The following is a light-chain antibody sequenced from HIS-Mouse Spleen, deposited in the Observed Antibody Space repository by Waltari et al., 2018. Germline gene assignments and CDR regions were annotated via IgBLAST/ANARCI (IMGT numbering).Light chain of an antibody. CDR2: EDN. J-gene: IGLJ2*01. Sequence: NFMLTQPHSVSESPGKTVTISCTRSSGSIASHYVQLYQQRPGSAPTTVIYEDNQRPSGVPDRFSGSIDSSSNSASLTISGLKTEDEADYYCQSYDSSNVVFGGGTKLTVL. CDR3: QSYDSSNVV. CDR1: SGSIASHY. V-gene: IGLV6-57*04.